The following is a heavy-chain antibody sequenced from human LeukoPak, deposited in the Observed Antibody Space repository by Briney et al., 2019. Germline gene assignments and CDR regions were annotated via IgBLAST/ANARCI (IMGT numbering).Heavy chain of an antibody. CDR3: IKGGHLDY. D-gene: IGHD3-16*01. CDR2: MNADGSEK. Sequence: PGGSLRLSCAASGFSFSTYWMAWVRQAPGKGLDWVADMNADGSEKHYLDSVKGRFTISRDNAKNSLYLQMNSLRVEDTATYYCIKGGHLDYWGQGTLVTVSS. V-gene: IGHV3-7*01. CDR1: GFSFSTYW. J-gene: IGHJ4*02.